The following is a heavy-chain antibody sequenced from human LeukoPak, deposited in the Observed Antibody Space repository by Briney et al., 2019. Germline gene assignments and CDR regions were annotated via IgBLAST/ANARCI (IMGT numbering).Heavy chain of an antibody. CDR1: GFTFSSYG. J-gene: IGHJ4*02. CDR3: AREGHRGNSQFDY. Sequence: GGSLRLSCAASGFTFSSYGMHWVRQAPGKGLEWVALIWYDGSNKYYTDSVKGRLTISRDNSKNTLYLQMNSLRAEDTAIYYCAREGHRGNSQFDYWGQGTLVTVSS. V-gene: IGHV3-33*01. D-gene: IGHD2/OR15-2a*01. CDR2: IWYDGSNK.